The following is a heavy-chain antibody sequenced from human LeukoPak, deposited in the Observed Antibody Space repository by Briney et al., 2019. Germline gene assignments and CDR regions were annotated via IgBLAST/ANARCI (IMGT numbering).Heavy chain of an antibody. CDR2: INHSGST. CDR3: ARLVVVPAAPTGGGWFDP. J-gene: IGHJ5*02. CDR1: GGSFSGYY. V-gene: IGHV4-34*01. D-gene: IGHD2-2*01. Sequence: PSETLSLTCAVYGGSFSGYYWSWIRQPPGKGLEWIGEINHSGSTNYNPSLKSRVTISVDTSKNQFSLKLSSVTAADTAVYYCARLVVVPAAPTGGGWFDPWGQGTLVTVSS.